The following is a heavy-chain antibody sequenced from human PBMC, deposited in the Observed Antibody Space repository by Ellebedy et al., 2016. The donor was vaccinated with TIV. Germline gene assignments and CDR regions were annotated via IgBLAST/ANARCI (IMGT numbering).Heavy chain of an antibody. D-gene: IGHD3-16*01. J-gene: IGHJ6*03. V-gene: IGHV4-4*07. Sequence: SETLSLXCTVSGGSISTYYWSWFRQPAGKALEWIGRIYNGDTSYNPSVRSRVTMSVDTSKNQFTLSLNSVTAADTAVYYCARGGEGVAEFGVWGNGTAVTVSS. CDR2: IYNGDT. CDR1: GGSISTYY. CDR3: ARGGEGVAEFGV.